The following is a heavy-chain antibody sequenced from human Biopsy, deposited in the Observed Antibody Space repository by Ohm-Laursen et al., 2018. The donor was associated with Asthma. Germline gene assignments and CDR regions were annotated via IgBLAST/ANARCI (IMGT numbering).Heavy chain of an antibody. J-gene: IGHJ4*02. V-gene: IGHV1-69*01. D-gene: IGHD2-21*01. CDR2: IIPIFGTP. CDR1: GGTFNSDA. Sequence: GSSVKVSCKASGGTFNSDAISWVRQAPGQGLEWMGGIIPIFGTPSYAQNFQSRLTITADDSTSTVYMELSSPRSEDTAMYYCARSYCGGDCFSPFDYWGQGTLVTVSS. CDR3: ARSYCGGDCFSPFDY.